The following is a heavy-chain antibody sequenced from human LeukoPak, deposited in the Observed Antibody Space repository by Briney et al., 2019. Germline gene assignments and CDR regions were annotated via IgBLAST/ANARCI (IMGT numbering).Heavy chain of an antibody. Sequence: KSSETLSLTCAVYGGSFGGYYWSWIRQPPGKGLEWIGEINHSGSTNYNPSLKSRVTMSVDTSKNQFSLKLNSVTAADTAVYYCARQEGGIVGPYWGQGTLVTVSS. J-gene: IGHJ4*02. CDR1: GGSFGGYY. D-gene: IGHD1-26*01. CDR2: INHSGST. CDR3: ARQEGGIVGPY. V-gene: IGHV4-34*01.